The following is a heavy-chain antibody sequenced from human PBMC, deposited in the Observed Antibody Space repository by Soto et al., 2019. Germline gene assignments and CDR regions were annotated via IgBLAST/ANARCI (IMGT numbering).Heavy chain of an antibody. J-gene: IGHJ4*02. Sequence: VASVKVSCKASGYTFTGYYMHWVRQAPGQGLEWMGWINPNSGGTNYAQKFQGRVTMTRDTSISTAYMELSRLRSDDTAVYYCARGYCGGDCYPYLFDYWGQGTLVTVSS. CDR1: GYTFTGYY. V-gene: IGHV1-2*02. CDR2: INPNSGGT. CDR3: ARGYCGGDCYPYLFDY. D-gene: IGHD2-21*02.